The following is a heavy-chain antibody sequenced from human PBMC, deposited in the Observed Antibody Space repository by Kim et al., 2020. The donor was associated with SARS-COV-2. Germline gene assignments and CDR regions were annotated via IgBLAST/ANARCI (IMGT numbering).Heavy chain of an antibody. CDR3: ARDPRGSWRYIDL. CDR1: GGSISNYY. CDR2: YYRGTT. J-gene: IGHJ2*01. V-gene: IGHV4-59*01. Sequence: SETLSLTCTVSGGSISNYYWGWIRQPPGKGLEWIAYYRGTTNYKSSLNSRVTISIDTSKNLVSLKLNSVTAADTAVYYCARDPRGSWRYIDLWGRGNLVT. D-gene: IGHD2-15*01.